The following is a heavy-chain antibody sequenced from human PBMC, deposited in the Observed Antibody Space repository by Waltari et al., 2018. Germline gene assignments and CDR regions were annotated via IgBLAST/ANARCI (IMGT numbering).Heavy chain of an antibody. Sequence: QVQLQESGPGLVKPSETLSLTCTVSGGSISSYYWSGIRQPPGKGLEWIGYIYYSGSTNYNPSLKSRVTISVDTSKNQFSLKLSSVTAADTAVYYCAREGTNAFDIWGQGTMVTVSS. V-gene: IGHV4-59*01. J-gene: IGHJ3*02. CDR2: IYYSGST. CDR3: AREGTNAFDI. CDR1: GGSISSYY. D-gene: IGHD1-1*01.